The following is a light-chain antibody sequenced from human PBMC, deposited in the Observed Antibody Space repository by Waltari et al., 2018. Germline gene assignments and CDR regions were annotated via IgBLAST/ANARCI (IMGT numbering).Light chain of an antibody. Sequence: DIQMTQSRSSLSASVGDRVTITCRASQDISNYLAWFQQKPAKAPKSLIYGASNLQSGVPSKFSGSGSGTDFTLTISSLQPEDSATYYCQQYNSFPLTFGGGTKVEIK. CDR2: GAS. CDR1: QDISNY. J-gene: IGKJ4*01. CDR3: QQYNSFPLT. V-gene: IGKV1-16*02.